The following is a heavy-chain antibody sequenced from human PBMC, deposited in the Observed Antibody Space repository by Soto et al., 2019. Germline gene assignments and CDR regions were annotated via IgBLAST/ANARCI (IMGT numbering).Heavy chain of an antibody. D-gene: IGHD4-17*01. CDR3: AKPHDYGDSRSRAFDY. Sequence: GGSLRLSCAASGFTFSSYAMSWVRQAPGKGLEWVSAISGSGGSTYYADSVKGRFTISRDNSKNTPYLQMNSLRAEDTAVYYCAKPHDYGDSRSRAFDYWGQGTLVTVSS. J-gene: IGHJ4*02. V-gene: IGHV3-23*01. CDR2: ISGSGGST. CDR1: GFTFSSYA.